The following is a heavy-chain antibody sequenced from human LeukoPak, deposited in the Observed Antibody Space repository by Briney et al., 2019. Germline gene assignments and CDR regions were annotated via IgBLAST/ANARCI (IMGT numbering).Heavy chain of an antibody. CDR3: ARDRYYYDSSGRLHY. CDR2: INSDGSST. CDR1: GFTFSSYW. D-gene: IGHD3-22*01. Sequence: GGSLRLSCAASGFTFSSYWMHWVRQAPGKGLVWVSRINSDGSSTSYADSVKGRFTISRDNAKNTLYLQMNSLRAEDTAVYYCARDRYYYDSSGRLHYWGQGTLVTVSS. J-gene: IGHJ4*02. V-gene: IGHV3-74*01.